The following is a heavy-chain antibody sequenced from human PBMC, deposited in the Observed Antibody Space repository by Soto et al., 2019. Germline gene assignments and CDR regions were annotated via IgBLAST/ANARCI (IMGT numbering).Heavy chain of an antibody. D-gene: IGHD2-2*02. Sequence: ASVKVSCKASGYTFTSYAMHWVRQAPGQRLEWMGWINAGNGNTKYSQKFQGRVTITRDTSASTAYMELSSLRSEDTAVYYCASGGGGYCSSTSCYKAPEYYYGMDVWGQGTTVTVSS. CDR2: INAGNGNT. J-gene: IGHJ6*02. CDR3: ASGGGGYCSSTSCYKAPEYYYGMDV. V-gene: IGHV1-3*01. CDR1: GYTFTSYA.